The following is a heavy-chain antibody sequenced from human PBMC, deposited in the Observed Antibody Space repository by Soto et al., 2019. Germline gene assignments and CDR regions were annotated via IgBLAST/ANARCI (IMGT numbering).Heavy chain of an antibody. CDR1: GGSINNSSFY. CDR2: IYYSGSA. Sequence: QLQLQESGPGLVKPSETLSLTCTVSGGSINNSSFYWGWVRQPPGKRLEWIGSIYYSGSAYYNPSLKGRLTLSVDTSKNQFSLNLSSVSAADTAVYFCARRPLVRGIIPYYFDSCGQGTLVTVSS. V-gene: IGHV4-39*01. CDR3: ARRPLVRGIIPYYFDS. J-gene: IGHJ4*02. D-gene: IGHD3-10*01.